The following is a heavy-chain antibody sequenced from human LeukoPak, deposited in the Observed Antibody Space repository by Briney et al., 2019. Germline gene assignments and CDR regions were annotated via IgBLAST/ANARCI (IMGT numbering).Heavy chain of an antibody. D-gene: IGHD5-18*01. CDR3: AKDQGLTAPPPYGLDV. CDR1: GGTFSSSA. CDR2: IIPVLNIT. Sequence: SVKVSCKTSGGTFSSSAITWVRQAPGQGLEWMGRIIPVLNITHYAQKFQGRVTITADTSTSTVYMELSSLRSEETAVYYCAKDQGLTAPPPYGLDVWGQGTTVIVTS. J-gene: IGHJ6*02. V-gene: IGHV1-69*04.